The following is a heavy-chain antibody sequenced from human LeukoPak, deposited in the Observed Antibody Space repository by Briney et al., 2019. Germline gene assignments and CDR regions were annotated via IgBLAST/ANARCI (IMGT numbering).Heavy chain of an antibody. CDR2: ISYDGSNK. J-gene: IGHJ4*02. V-gene: IGHV3-30-3*01. CDR1: GFTFSSYA. Sequence: GGSLRLSCAASGFTFSSYAMHWVRQAPGKGLEWVAVISYDGSNKYYADSVKGRFTISRDNSKNTLYLQMNSLRAEDTAVYYCAKGSRSYFDYWGQGTLVTVSS. CDR3: AKGSRSYFDY.